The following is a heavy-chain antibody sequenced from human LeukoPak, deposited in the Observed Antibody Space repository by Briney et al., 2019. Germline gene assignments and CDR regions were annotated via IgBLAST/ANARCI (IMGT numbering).Heavy chain of an antibody. Sequence: SGGSLRLSCAASGFTFSSYGMHWVRQAPGKGLEWVAVISYDGGNKYYADSVKGRFTISRDNSKNTLYLQMNSLRAEDTAVYYCAKEGDYGDYVLPPHFDYWGQGTLVTVSS. V-gene: IGHV3-30*18. CDR1: GFTFSSYG. CDR2: ISYDGGNK. D-gene: IGHD4-17*01. CDR3: AKEGDYGDYVLPPHFDY. J-gene: IGHJ4*02.